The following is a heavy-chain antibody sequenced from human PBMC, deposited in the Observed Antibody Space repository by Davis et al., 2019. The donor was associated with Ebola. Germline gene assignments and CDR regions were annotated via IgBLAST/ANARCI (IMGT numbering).Heavy chain of an antibody. CDR2: LYSGVDT. Sequence: GGSLRLSCAASGFTVSRNYMSWVRQAPGKGLECVSLLYSGVDTYYADSVKGRFTISRDNSKNTLYLQMNSLRAEDTAVYYCARDRPLDFFFGDYYGMDVWGQGTTVTVSS. CDR3: ARDRPLDFFFGDYYGMDV. V-gene: IGHV3-66*01. CDR1: GFTVSRNY. D-gene: IGHD3-16*01. J-gene: IGHJ6*02.